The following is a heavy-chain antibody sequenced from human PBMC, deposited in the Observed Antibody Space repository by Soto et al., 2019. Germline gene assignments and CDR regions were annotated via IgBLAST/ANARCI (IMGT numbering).Heavy chain of an antibody. J-gene: IGHJ4*02. Sequence: TLSRTCAVPCGSISGYYWTSIRQPPGTGLEWIGEINHSGSTYYNPTLKSRVTMSVDTSKRQFSLNLSSLTAADTAVYYCARVYSVNYLGYFDYWGQGALVTVSS. D-gene: IGHD6-13*01. CDR2: INHSGST. CDR3: ARVYSVNYLGYFDY. CDR1: CGSISGYY. V-gene: IGHV4-34*09.